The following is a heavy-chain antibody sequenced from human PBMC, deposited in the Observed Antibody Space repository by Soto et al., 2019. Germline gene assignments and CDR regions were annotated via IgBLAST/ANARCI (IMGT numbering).Heavy chain of an antibody. CDR1: GFTFSSYG. Sequence: QVQLVESGGGVVQPGRSLRLSCAASGFTFSSYGMHGVRQAPGKGLGWGAVIWYDGSNKYYADSVKGRFTISRDNSKNTLYLQMNSLRAEDTAVYYCARDNAPRDCTNGVCYAFDYWGQGTLVTVSS. D-gene: IGHD2-8*01. CDR3: ARDNAPRDCTNGVCYAFDY. J-gene: IGHJ4*02. CDR2: IWYDGSNK. V-gene: IGHV3-33*01.